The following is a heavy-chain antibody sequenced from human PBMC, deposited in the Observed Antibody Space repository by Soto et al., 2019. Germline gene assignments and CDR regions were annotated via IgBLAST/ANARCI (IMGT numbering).Heavy chain of an antibody. CDR1: GDIFSGYS. Sequence: QVQLVQSGAEVKKPGSSVKVSCKTSGDIFSGYSISWVRQAPGQGLEWMGGIIPIFGTTNYAQRFHGRGTISADKSTSTVYMELYSLKSEGAAVYYCARDLGSGYDPGDYWGQGTLVSVSS. V-gene: IGHV1-69*14. CDR3: ARDLGSGYDPGDY. CDR2: IIPIFGTT. J-gene: IGHJ4*02. D-gene: IGHD5-12*01.